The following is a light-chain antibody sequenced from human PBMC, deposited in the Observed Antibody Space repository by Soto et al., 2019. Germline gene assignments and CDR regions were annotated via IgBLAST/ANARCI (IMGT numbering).Light chain of an antibody. J-gene: IGLJ7*01. CDR3: GSYGGSRAV. Sequence: QSALTQPASVSGSPGQSITISCTGTSSDVGSHNLVSWYQQHPGQAPKLMIYEVSKRPLGVSARFSASKSGNTASLTISGLQAEDEAEYYCGSYGGSRAVFGGGTQLTVL. CDR2: EVS. CDR1: SSDVGSHNL. V-gene: IGLV2-23*02.